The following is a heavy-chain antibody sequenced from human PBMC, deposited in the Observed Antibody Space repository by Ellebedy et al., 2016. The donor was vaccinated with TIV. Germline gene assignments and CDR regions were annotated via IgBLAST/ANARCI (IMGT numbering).Heavy chain of an antibody. CDR3: AREGSGWYWFDP. D-gene: IGHD6-19*01. CDR1: GFTFSSYW. Sequence: GESLKISXAASGFTFSSYWMSWVRQAPGKGLEWVANIKQDGSEKYYVDSVKGRFTISRDNAKNSLYLQMNSLRAEDTAVYYCAREGSGWYWFDPWGQGTLVTVSS. J-gene: IGHJ5*02. V-gene: IGHV3-7*03. CDR2: IKQDGSEK.